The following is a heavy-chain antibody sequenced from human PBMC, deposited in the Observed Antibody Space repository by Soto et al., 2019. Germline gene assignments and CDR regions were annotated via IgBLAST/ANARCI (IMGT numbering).Heavy chain of an antibody. Sequence: QVQLVESGGGVVQPGGSLRLSCAASGFTFSSYGMHWVRQAPGTGLQWVALVWYDGSNQCYADSVKGRFTISRDNSKNTLHLQLNSLGAEDTAVYFCARDRQFWGGSYVVFAYKYGMDVWGQGTTVTVSS. J-gene: IGHJ6*02. V-gene: IGHV3-33*01. CDR2: VWYDGSNQ. CDR1: GFTFSSYG. D-gene: IGHD3-3*01. CDR3: ARDRQFWGGSYVVFAYKYGMDV.